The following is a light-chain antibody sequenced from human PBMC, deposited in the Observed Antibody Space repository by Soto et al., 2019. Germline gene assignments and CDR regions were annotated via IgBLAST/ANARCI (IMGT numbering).Light chain of an antibody. CDR1: QSIVTY. J-gene: IGKJ1*01. CDR2: DAS. V-gene: IGKV1-39*01. CDR3: QQNYIVPPT. Sequence: DVQMTQSPSSLSTSVGDRVTITCRTSQSIVTYLSWYQLRPGKAPKLLVYDASKLESGVPSRFSGSGSGTDFTLTISSLQPEDSATYSCQQNYIVPPTFGQGTKVEIK.